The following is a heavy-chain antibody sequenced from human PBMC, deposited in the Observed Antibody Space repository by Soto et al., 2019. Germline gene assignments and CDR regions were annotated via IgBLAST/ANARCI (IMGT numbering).Heavy chain of an antibody. CDR3: ARAYSGRLPRRADYYFAMDV. Sequence: GGSLRLSCAASGFTFSAYDMHWVRQTTGKGLEWVSAIGAADDPYYLGSVKGRFTISRENAKNSLYLQMNSLRAEDTAVYYCARAYSGRLPRRADYYFAMDVWGQGTTVTVSS. J-gene: IGHJ6*02. CDR2: IGAADDP. V-gene: IGHV3-13*05. CDR1: GFTFSAYD. D-gene: IGHD2-15*01.